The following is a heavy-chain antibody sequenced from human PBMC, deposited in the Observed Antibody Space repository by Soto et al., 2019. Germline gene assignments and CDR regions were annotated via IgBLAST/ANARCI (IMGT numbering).Heavy chain of an antibody. CDR2: ARNKVNSSTT. CDR3: ARLMGTASDL. D-gene: IGHD2-8*01. CDR1: GLTFSDHD. J-gene: IGHJ5*02. Sequence: PGVTLRLSFAASGLTFSDHDKARGRQPPGKGREWVGRARNKVNSSTTASAASVKGRFAISSADSKNSLYLQMNSLKAEDTAVYFCARLMGTASDLWGQGTRVTVSS. V-gene: IGHV3-72*01.